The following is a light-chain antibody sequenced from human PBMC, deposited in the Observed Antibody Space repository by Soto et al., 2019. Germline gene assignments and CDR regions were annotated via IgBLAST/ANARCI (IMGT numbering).Light chain of an antibody. J-gene: IGLJ2*01. CDR2: DVS. CDR3: SSFTSSDTLVV. CDR1: SSDVGGYNF. Sequence: QSALTQPASVSGSPGQSITISCTGTSSDVGGYNFVSWYQHHPAKAPKLMIYDVSNRPSGVSNRFSGSKSGNTASLTISGLQAEDADHYYCSSFTSSDTLVVFGGGTKVTVL. V-gene: IGLV2-14*03.